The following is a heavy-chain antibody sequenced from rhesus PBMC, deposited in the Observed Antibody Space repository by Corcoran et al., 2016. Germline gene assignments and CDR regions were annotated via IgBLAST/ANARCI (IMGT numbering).Heavy chain of an antibody. CDR3: ARGAKSSWWWRVEFDY. D-gene: IGHD6-13*01. V-gene: IGHV2-174*01. CDR1: GFSLTTSGMG. CDR2: IYWDDDK. J-gene: IGHJ4*01. Sequence: QVTLKESGPALVKPTQTLTLPCTFSGFSLTTSGMGVAWIRQPPGKALDGLALIYWDDDKRDSATLKSKLNTSKDTSKNQVVLTMTKMDPVDTATYYCARGAKSSWWWRVEFDYWGQGVLVTVSS.